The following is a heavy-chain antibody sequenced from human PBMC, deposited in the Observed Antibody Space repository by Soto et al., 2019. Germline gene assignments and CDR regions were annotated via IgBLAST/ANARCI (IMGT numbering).Heavy chain of an antibody. CDR2: IIPIFGTA. J-gene: IGHJ6*02. CDR1: GGTFSSYA. V-gene: IGHV1-69*13. D-gene: IGHD3-9*01. Sequence: SVKVSCKASGGTFSSYAISWVRQAPGQGLEWMGGIIPIFGTANYAQKFQGRVTITADESTSTAYMELSSLRSEDTAVYYCAVGLYYDILTGYSRAAYYYYYGMDVWGQGATVTVSS. CDR3: AVGLYYDILTGYSRAAYYYYYGMDV.